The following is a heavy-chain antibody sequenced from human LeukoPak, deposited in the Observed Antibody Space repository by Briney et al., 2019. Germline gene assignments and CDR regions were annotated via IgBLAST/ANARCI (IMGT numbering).Heavy chain of an antibody. CDR2: ISGSGGST. CDR3: ARRGYSYGLDWFDP. V-gene: IGHV3-23*01. D-gene: IGHD5-18*01. Sequence: GGSLRLSCAASGVTFSSYAMSWVRQAPGKGLEWVSAISGSGGSTYYADSVKGRFTISRDNSKNTLYLQMNSLRAEDTAVYYCARRGYSYGLDWFDPWGQGTLVTVSS. J-gene: IGHJ5*02. CDR1: GVTFSSYA.